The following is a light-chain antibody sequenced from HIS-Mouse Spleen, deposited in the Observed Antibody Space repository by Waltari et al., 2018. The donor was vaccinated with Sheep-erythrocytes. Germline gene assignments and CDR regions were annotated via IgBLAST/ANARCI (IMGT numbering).Light chain of an antibody. Sequence: DIQMTHSPSSLSASVGDRVTITCRASQSISSYLNWYQQKPGKAPKPLIYAASSLQSGVPSRFSGSGSGTDFTLTISSLQPEDFATYYCQQSYSTPQFTFGPGTKVDIK. J-gene: IGKJ3*01. CDR2: AAS. CDR3: QQSYSTPQFT. CDR1: QSISSY. V-gene: IGKV1-39*01.